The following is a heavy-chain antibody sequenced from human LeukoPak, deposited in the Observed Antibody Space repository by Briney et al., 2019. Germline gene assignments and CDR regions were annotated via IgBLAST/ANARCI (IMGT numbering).Heavy chain of an antibody. CDR3: ARWLYSSGLGGFDY. D-gene: IGHD6-19*01. J-gene: IGHJ4*02. CDR1: GFTFSSYA. V-gene: IGHV3-30*04. Sequence: PGGSLRLSCAASGFTFSSYAMHWVRQAPGKGLEGVAVISYDGSNKYYADSVKGRFTISRDNFKNPLYLQMNSLRAEDTAVYYCARWLYSSGLGGFDYWGQGTLVTVSS. CDR2: ISYDGSNK.